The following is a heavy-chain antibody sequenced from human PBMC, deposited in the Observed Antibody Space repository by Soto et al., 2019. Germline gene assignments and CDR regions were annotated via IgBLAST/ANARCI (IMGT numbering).Heavy chain of an antibody. CDR2: IIPIFGTA. CDR3: ARDETRGSSSWYSSHYGMDV. J-gene: IGHJ6*02. CDR1: GGTFSSYA. D-gene: IGHD6-13*01. Sequence: QVQLVQSGAEVKKPGSSVKVSCKASGGTFSSYAISWVRQAPGQVLEWMGGIIPIFGTANYAQKFQGRVTITADESTSTAYMELSSLRSEDTAVYYCARDETRGSSSWYSSHYGMDVWGQGTTVTVSS. V-gene: IGHV1-69*01.